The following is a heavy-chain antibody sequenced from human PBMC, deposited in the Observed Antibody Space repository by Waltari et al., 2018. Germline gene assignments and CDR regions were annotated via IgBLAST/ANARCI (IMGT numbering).Heavy chain of an antibody. CDR1: GYTFISYA. CDR2: TNAGNGNT. J-gene: IGHJ2*01. Sequence: QVQLVQSGAEVKKPGASVKDSCKASGYTFISYAMHWVRQPTGQRLDRRGWTNAGNGNTKDSQEFQGRVTITSDTSASTAYMELSSLRSEDMAVYYCARGGSVSPWYFDLWGRGTLVTVSS. CDR3: ARGGSVSPWYFDL. V-gene: IGHV1-3*03. D-gene: IGHD3-10*01.